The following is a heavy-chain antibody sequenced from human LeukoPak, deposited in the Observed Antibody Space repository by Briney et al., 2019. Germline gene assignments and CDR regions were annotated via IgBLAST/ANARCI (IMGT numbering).Heavy chain of an antibody. D-gene: IGHD3-22*01. CDR1: GFTLSSYW. CDR2: IKSDGRT. J-gene: IGHJ1*01. CDR3: ARAPSEIGGFYPEYFRH. V-gene: IGHV3-74*01. Sequence: GGSLRLSCAASGFTLSSYWMHWVRQAPGKGPVWVSRIKSDGRTNYADSVKGRFTISRDNAKNTVSLQMNSLRAEDTGVYYCARAPSEIGGFYPEYFRHWGQGTLVIVSS.